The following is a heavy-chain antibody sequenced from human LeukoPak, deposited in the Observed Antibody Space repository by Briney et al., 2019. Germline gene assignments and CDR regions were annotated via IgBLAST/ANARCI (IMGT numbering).Heavy chain of an antibody. CDR1: GFTFSSYW. V-gene: IGHV3-23*01. J-gene: IGHJ4*02. CDR2: ISGSGGNT. Sequence: GGSLRLSCAASGFTFSSYWMSWVRQAPGKGLEWVSVISGSGGNTNYTESVKGRFTISRDNSKNTLYLEMNSLRAEDTAVYYCAKIAGRYCSGGSCEVDYWGQGTLVTVSS. D-gene: IGHD2-15*01. CDR3: AKIAGRYCSGGSCEVDY.